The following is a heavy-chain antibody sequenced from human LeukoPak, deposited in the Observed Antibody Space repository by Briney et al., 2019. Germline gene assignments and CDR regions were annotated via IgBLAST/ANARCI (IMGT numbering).Heavy chain of an antibody. CDR3: ARRDYHCSSGYYDSSY. Sequence: PGGSLRLSCAASGFTFSSYGMNWVRQAPGKGLEWVTYISSSSDTIYYADSVKGRFTISRDNAKNSLYLQMNSLRAEDKAVYYCARRDYHCSSGYYDSSYSGQRNLVTVSS. D-gene: IGHD3-22*01. V-gene: IGHV3-48*01. CDR1: GFTFSSYG. CDR2: ISSSSDTI. J-gene: IGHJ4*02.